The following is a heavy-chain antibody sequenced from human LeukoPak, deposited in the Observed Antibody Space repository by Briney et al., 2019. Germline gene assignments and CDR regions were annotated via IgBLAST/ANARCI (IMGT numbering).Heavy chain of an antibody. CDR3: ARVAKYYYGSETYYFFEH. Sequence: GGSLRLSCVVSRVTFSSHAMNWVRQAPGKGLEWVTLISDDGSNKYYADSVKGRFTISRDNSKNTLYLQMNSLRPEDTAVYYCARVAKYYYGSETYYFFEHWGQGTPVTASS. J-gene: IGHJ4*02. D-gene: IGHD3-10*01. V-gene: IGHV3-30*04. CDR1: RVTFSSHA. CDR2: ISDDGSNK.